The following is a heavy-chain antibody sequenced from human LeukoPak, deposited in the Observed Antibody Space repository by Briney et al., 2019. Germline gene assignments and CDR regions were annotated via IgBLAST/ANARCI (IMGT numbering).Heavy chain of an antibody. Sequence: GGSLRLSCAASSFTFSSHGMHLVRQAPGEGLEWVALIWYDGSKKNYADSVKGRFTISRDDSKSTLYLQINSLRAEDTAVYYCAKDLSYGSNWFDPWGQGTLVTVSS. J-gene: IGHJ5*02. CDR2: IWYDGSKK. D-gene: IGHD5-18*01. CDR1: SFTFSSHG. CDR3: AKDLSYGSNWFDP. V-gene: IGHV3-33*06.